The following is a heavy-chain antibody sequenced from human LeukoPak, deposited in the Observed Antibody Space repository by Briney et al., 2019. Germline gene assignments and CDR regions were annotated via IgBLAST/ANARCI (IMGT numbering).Heavy chain of an antibody. Sequence: SETLPLTCTVSGGSISSYYWSWIRQPPGKGLEWIGYIYYSGSTNYNPSLKSRVTISVDTSKNQFSLKLSSVTAADTAVYYCARVGMATTRGDAFDIWGQGTMVTVSS. CDR2: IYYSGST. D-gene: IGHD5-24*01. J-gene: IGHJ3*02. V-gene: IGHV4-59*01. CDR3: ARVGMATTRGDAFDI. CDR1: GGSISSYY.